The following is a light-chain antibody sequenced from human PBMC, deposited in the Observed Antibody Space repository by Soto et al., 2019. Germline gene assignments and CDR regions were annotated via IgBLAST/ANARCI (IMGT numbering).Light chain of an antibody. V-gene: IGKV3-11*01. Sequence: EIVLTQSPATLSFSPGERATLSCRASQSVSSYLAWYQQRPGQAPRLLIYDASKRATGIPAKFSGSGSGTEFTLTISSLQSEDFVVYFCQQYNNWPPTWTFGQGTKVDI. CDR1: QSVSSY. J-gene: IGKJ1*01. CDR2: DAS. CDR3: QQYNNWPPTWT.